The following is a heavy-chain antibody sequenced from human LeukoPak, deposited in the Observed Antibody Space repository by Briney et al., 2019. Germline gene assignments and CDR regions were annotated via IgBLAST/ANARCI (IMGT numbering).Heavy chain of an antibody. CDR1: GFTFSRAW. V-gene: IGHV3-15*01. CDR2: IKSKTDGGTT. CDR3: TTVSYYYDSSGYPLDAFDI. Sequence: GGSLRLSCAASGFTFSRAWMNWVRQAPGKGLEWVGRIKSKTDGGTTDYAAPVKGRFTISRDDSKNTLYLQMNSLKTEDTAVYYCTTVSYYYDSSGYPLDAFDIWGQGTMVTVSS. D-gene: IGHD3-22*01. J-gene: IGHJ3*02.